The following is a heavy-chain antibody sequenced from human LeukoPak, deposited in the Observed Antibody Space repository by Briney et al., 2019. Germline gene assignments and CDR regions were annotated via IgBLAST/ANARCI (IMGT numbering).Heavy chain of an antibody. V-gene: IGHV3-7*01. CDR2: IKQDGSEK. J-gene: IGHJ4*02. D-gene: IGHD3-22*01. CDR3: ARVGYYYHY. Sequence: PGGSLRLSCAASGFTFSSYWMSWVRQAPGKGLEWVATIKQDGSEKDFVDSVKGRFTISRDNAKNSLYLQMNSLRAEDTALYYCARVGYYYHYWGQRTWSPSPQ. CDR1: GFTFSSYW.